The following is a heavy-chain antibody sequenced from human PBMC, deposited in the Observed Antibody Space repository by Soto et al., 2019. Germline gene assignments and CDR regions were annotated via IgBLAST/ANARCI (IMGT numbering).Heavy chain of an antibody. CDR3: ARGVRYFDWLLYRGYTLYYFDY. Sequence: SETLSLTCAVYGGSLSGYYWTWIRQPPGKGLEWIGEINPGGITNYNPSVKSRLTISLDTSQKQVSLELTSVTAADTAVYYCARGVRYFDWLLYRGYTLYYFDYWGQGTLVTVSS. CDR2: INPGGIT. D-gene: IGHD3-9*01. J-gene: IGHJ4*02. V-gene: IGHV4-34*01. CDR1: GGSLSGYY.